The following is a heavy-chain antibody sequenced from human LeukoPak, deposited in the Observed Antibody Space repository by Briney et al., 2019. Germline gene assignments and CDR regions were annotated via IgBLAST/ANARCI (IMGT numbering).Heavy chain of an antibody. Sequence: GASVKVSCKASGYIFTSYGIGWVRQAPGQGLEWMGWISADNGNTNYAQNLQGRVTMTTDTSTSTAYMEVRSLKSDDTAVYYCARDKGSYSSYYFDYWGQGTLVTVSS. V-gene: IGHV1-18*01. J-gene: IGHJ4*02. D-gene: IGHD1-26*01. CDR3: ARDKGSYSSYYFDY. CDR1: GYIFTSYG. CDR2: ISADNGNT.